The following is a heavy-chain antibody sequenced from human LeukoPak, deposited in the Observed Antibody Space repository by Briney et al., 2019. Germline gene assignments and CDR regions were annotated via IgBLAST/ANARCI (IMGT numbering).Heavy chain of an antibody. V-gene: IGHV4-30-4*07. CDR1: GGSISSGGYS. CDR3: ARVISLLPPSAPWFDP. Sequence: PSETLSLTCAVSGGSISSGGYSWGWIRQPPGKGLEWIGYIYYSGSTYYNPSLKSRVTISVDTSKNQFSLKLSSVTAADTAVYYCARVISLLPPSAPWFDPWGQGTLVTVSS. CDR2: IYYSGST. D-gene: IGHD2-15*01. J-gene: IGHJ5*02.